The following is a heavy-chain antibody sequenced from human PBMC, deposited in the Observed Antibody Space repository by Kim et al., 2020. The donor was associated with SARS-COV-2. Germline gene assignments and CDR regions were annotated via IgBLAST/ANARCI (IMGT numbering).Heavy chain of an antibody. Sequence: SETLSLTCTVSGSSISSYYWSWIRQPPGKGLEWIGYIYYSGSTNYNPSLKSRVTISVDTSKNQFSLKLSSVTAADTAVYYCARVNLEWLLGGWYYYGMDV. CDR1: GSSISSYY. J-gene: IGHJ6*01. CDR2: IYYSGST. D-gene: IGHD3-3*01. V-gene: IGHV4-59*01. CDR3: ARVNLEWLLGGWYYYGMDV.